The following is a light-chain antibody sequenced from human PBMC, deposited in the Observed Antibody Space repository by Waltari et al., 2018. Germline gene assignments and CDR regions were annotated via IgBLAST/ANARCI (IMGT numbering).Light chain of an antibody. CDR2: GAS. Sequence: DIQMTQSPSSVSASVGDRVTITCRASQGISTWLAWYQQKPGKAPKLLIYGASNLQGGVPSRFSGSGSGTDFTLTISTLQPEDVATYYCQQASSFPITFGQGTRLEIK. V-gene: IGKV1-12*01. CDR3: QQASSFPIT. CDR1: QGISTW. J-gene: IGKJ5*01.